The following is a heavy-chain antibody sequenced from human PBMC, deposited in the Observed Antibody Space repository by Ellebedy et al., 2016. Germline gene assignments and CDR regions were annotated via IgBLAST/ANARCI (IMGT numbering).Heavy chain of an antibody. CDR1: GGSMSGFY. V-gene: IGHV4-59*01. CDR2: FYNSGHT. J-gene: IGHJ4*02. D-gene: IGHD3-16*01. Sequence: SETLSLTCNVSGGSMSGFYWSWIRQPPGEGLEWIGYFYNSGHTDYNPSLKSRVTISVDTSKNQLFLRLTSMTAADTAIYYCARVSYGRTKFLDSWGQGSLVTVTS. CDR3: ARVSYGRTKFLDS.